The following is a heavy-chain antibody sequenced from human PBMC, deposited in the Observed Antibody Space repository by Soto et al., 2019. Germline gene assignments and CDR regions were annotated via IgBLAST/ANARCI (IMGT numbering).Heavy chain of an antibody. D-gene: IGHD6-25*01. CDR2: ITESGGDT. Sequence: GGSLRLSCAASGFTFSNYALSWVRQAPGKGLEWVSAITESGGDTYHADSVKGRFTISRDNSKNTLFLQMNRLKADDTAVYYCAKGSASGSPYYFDFWGQGTLVTVSS. CDR1: GFTFSNYA. J-gene: IGHJ4*02. CDR3: AKGSASGSPYYFDF. V-gene: IGHV3-23*01.